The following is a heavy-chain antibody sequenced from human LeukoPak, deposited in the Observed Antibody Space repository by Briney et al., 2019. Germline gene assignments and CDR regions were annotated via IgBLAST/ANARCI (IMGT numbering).Heavy chain of an antibody. CDR3: ARVPYCSSTSCYLRAFDI. Sequence: SETLSLTCAVYGGSSSGYYWSWIRQPPGKGLEWIGEINHSGSTNYNPSLKSRVTISVDTSKNQFSLKLSSVTAADTAVYYCARVPYCSSTSCYLRAFDIWGQGTMVTVSS. V-gene: IGHV4-34*01. CDR2: INHSGST. CDR1: GGSSSGYY. D-gene: IGHD2-2*01. J-gene: IGHJ3*02.